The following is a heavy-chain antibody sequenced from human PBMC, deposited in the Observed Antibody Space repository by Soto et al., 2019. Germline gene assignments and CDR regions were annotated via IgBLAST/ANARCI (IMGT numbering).Heavy chain of an antibody. J-gene: IGHJ3*02. Sequence: EVQLVQSGAEVKKPGESLKISCKGSGYSFTTYWIGWERQMPGKGLECMGIIYPGDSDTRYSPSFQGQVTISADKAISSAYLQWSSLTASYTAMYYCATSSIAARKRYDAFAIWGQGTMVTVSS. CDR3: ATSSIAARKRYDAFAI. CDR1: GYSFTTYW. V-gene: IGHV5-51*01. D-gene: IGHD6-6*01. CDR2: IYPGDSDT.